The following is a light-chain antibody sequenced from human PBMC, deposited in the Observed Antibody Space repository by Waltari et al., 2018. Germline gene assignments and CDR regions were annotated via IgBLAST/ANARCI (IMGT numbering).Light chain of an antibody. Sequence: QSALTQPASVSGSPGQSITISCTATSSDVGSYDLVSGYQQHPGRAPKLMIYEGSKRPSGVSNRFSGSKSGNTASLTISGLQAEDEADYYCCSYAGSNWVFGGGTKLTVL. V-gene: IGLV2-23*01. CDR3: CSYAGSNWV. J-gene: IGLJ3*02. CDR1: SSDVGSYDL. CDR2: EGS.